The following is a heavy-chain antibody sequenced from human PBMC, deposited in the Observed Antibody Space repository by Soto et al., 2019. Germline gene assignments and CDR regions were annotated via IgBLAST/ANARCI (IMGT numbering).Heavy chain of an antibody. CDR3: AKDQGSSWYEIDY. D-gene: IGHD6-13*01. CDR1: GFTFSNYA. V-gene: IGHV3-23*01. CDR2: ISGSGGST. Sequence: VQLLESGGGLVQPGGSLRLSCAASGFTFSNYAVTWVRQAPGKGLEWVSTISGSGGSTYYADSVKGRFTISRDNSKNTPYLQMNGLRAEDTTVYYCAKDQGSSWYEIDYWGQGTLVTVSS. J-gene: IGHJ4*02.